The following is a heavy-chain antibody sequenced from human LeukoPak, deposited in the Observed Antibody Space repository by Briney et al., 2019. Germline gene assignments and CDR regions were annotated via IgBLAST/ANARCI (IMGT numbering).Heavy chain of an antibody. D-gene: IGHD6-19*01. CDR2: IYYSGST. J-gene: IGHJ4*02. CDR3: ARAADRQWLVPFDY. CDR1: GGSISSYY. V-gene: IGHV4-59*01. Sequence: SETLPLTCTVSGGSISSYYWSWIRQPPGKGLEWIGYIYYSGSTNYNPSLKSRVTISVDTSKNQFSLKLSSVTAADTAVYYCARAADRQWLVPFDYWGQGTLVTVSS.